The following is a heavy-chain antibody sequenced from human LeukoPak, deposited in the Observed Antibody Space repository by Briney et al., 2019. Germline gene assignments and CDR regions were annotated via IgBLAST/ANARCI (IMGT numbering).Heavy chain of an antibody. CDR2: IYYSGST. D-gene: IGHD6-19*01. V-gene: IGHV4-59*08. J-gene: IGHJ2*01. Sequence: SETLSLTCTVSGGSISHYFWSWIRQPPGKALEWIGYIYYSGSTNYNPSLKSRVTISVDTSKDQFSLKLSSVTAADTAVYYCAKTVAGYWYFDLWGRGTLVTVSS. CDR1: GGSISHYF. CDR3: AKTVAGYWYFDL.